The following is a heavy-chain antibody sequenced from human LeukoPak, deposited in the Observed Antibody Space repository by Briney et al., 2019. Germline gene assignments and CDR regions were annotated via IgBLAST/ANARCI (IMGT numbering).Heavy chain of an antibody. J-gene: IGHJ1*01. CDR3: ARVEYSTRLRAEYFQH. CDR2: ISYDGRNK. Sequence: GGSLRLSCAVSGFTFSTYGMHWVRQAPGKRLEWVAFISYDGRNKYYGDSMKGRFTISRDNSKNTLYPQLNSLRDEGTAVYYCARVEYSTRLRAEYFQHWGQGTLVTVSS. CDR1: GFTFSTYG. V-gene: IGHV3-30*03. D-gene: IGHD6-6*01.